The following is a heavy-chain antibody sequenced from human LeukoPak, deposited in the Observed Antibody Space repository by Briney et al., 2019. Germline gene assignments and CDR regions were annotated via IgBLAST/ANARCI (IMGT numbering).Heavy chain of an antibody. Sequence: GGSLRLSCAASGFTFSDYYMSWIRQAPGQGLEWVSYISSSGSTIYYADSVKGRFTISRDNAKSSLYLQMNSLRAEDTAVYYCARTDYSNYDNYYYGMDVWGQGTTVTVSS. CDR2: ISSSGSTI. CDR1: GFTFSDYY. V-gene: IGHV3-11*01. D-gene: IGHD4-4*01. J-gene: IGHJ6*02. CDR3: ARTDYSNYDNYYYGMDV.